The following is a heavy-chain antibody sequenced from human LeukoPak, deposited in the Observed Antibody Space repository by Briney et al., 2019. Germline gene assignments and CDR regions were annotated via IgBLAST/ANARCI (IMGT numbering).Heavy chain of an antibody. CDR2: IKQDGSEK. Sequence: GGSLRLSCAASGFTFSSYWMSWVRQAPGKGLEWVANIKQDGSEKYYVDSVKGRFTISRDNSKNTLYLQMNSLRAEDTAVYYCARDGSDIVLMVYSPRFDYWGQGTLVTVSS. D-gene: IGHD2-8*01. V-gene: IGHV3-7*01. CDR1: GFTFSSYW. CDR3: ARDGSDIVLMVYSPRFDY. J-gene: IGHJ4*02.